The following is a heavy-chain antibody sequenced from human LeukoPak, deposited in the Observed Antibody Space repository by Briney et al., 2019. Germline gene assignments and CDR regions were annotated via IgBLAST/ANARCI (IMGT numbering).Heavy chain of an antibody. CDR3: ARDAGSVDGSGSYFDY. J-gene: IGHJ4*02. CDR2: ISSSGSTI. Sequence: GGSLRLSCAASGFTFSDYYMSWIRQAPGKGLEWVSYISSSGSTIYYADSVKGRFTISRDNSKNTLYLQMNSLRAEDTAVYYCARDAGSVDGSGSYFDYWGQGTLVTVSS. V-gene: IGHV3-11*04. CDR1: GFTFSDYY. D-gene: IGHD3-10*01.